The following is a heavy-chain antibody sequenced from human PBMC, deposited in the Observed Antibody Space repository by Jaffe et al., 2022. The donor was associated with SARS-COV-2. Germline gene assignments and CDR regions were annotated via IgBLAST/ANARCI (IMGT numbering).Heavy chain of an antibody. CDR1: GFSFSNYA. Sequence: EVQLLESGGGLVQPGGSLRLSCAASGFSFSNYAMTWVRQAPGKGLEWVSVINNRGGSTYYADSVQGRFTISRDNSKNSLYLQMSSLRAEDTAVYYCAKDWYGDYDRNYYYGMDVWGQGTTVTVSS. J-gene: IGHJ6*02. D-gene: IGHD4-17*01. V-gene: IGHV3-23*01. CDR2: INNRGGST. CDR3: AKDWYGDYDRNYYYGMDV.